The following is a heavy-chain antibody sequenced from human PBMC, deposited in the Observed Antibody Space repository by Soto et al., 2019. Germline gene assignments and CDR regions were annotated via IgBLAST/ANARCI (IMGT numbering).Heavy chain of an antibody. V-gene: IGHV1-18*01. J-gene: IGHJ5*02. CDR3: ARAVGAAGMYNWFDP. D-gene: IGHD6-13*01. Sequence: ASVKVSCKASGYTFTSYGISWVRQAPGQGLEWMGWISAYNGNTNYAQKLQGRVTMTTDTSTSTAYMELRSLRSDDTAVYYCARAVGAAGMYNWFDPWGQGTLVTVSS. CDR2: ISAYNGNT. CDR1: GYTFTSYG.